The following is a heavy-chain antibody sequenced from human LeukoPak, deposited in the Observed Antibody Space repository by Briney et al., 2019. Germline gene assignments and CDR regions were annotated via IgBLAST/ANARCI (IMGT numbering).Heavy chain of an antibody. Sequence: ASVKVSCKASGYTFTSYYMRWVRQAPGQGLEWMGWINPNSGGTNYAQKFQGRVTISRRTSISTAYMELSSLRSDDTAVYYCVRGAKCSGGGCDSKEYVYYFDYWGQGTLVTVSS. CDR3: VRGAKCSGGGCDSKEYVYYFDY. J-gene: IGHJ4*02. D-gene: IGHD6-25*01. V-gene: IGHV1-2*02. CDR1: GYTFTSYY. CDR2: INPNSGGT.